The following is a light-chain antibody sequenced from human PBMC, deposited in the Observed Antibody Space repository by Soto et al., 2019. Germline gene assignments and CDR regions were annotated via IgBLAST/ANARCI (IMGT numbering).Light chain of an antibody. Sequence: EIVLSLSPATLTLTPGERATLSCRASQSVSSYLAWYQQKPGQAPRLLIYDASNRATGIPARFSGSGSGTDFTLTISSLEPEDFAVFYCQQRSNLFGGGTKVDVK. CDR2: DAS. J-gene: IGKJ4*01. CDR3: QQRSNL. CDR1: QSVSSY. V-gene: IGKV3-11*01.